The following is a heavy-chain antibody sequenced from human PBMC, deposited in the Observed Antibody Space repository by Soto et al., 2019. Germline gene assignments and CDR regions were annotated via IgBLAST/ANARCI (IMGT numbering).Heavy chain of an antibody. V-gene: IGHV3-30*03. CDR2: ISYYGKQT. CDR3: ARDGCGSNWYFDL. D-gene: IGHD1-26*01. J-gene: IGHJ2*01. CDR1: GVTLQDYG. Sequence: GGSLRLSCGPPGVTLQDYGMHWVRQATGKGLEWVAVISYYGKQTYYADCVKGRFTISKVKSKRTLLLQMNSLIVDDTAVYYFARDGCGSNWYFDLWGRGTLVTVSS.